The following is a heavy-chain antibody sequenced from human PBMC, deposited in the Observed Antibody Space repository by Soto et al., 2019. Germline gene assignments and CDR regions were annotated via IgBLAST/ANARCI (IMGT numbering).Heavy chain of an antibody. CDR1: GYTFTSYA. CDR2: INAGNGNT. Sequence: ASVKVSCKASGYTFTSYAMHWVRQAPGQRLEWMGWINAGNGNTKYSQKFQGRVTITRDTSASTAYMELSSLRSEDTAVYYCATTPASTVHLYYYYMDVWGKGTTVTVSS. J-gene: IGHJ6*03. V-gene: IGHV1-3*01. CDR3: ATTPASTVHLYYYYMDV. D-gene: IGHD6-13*01.